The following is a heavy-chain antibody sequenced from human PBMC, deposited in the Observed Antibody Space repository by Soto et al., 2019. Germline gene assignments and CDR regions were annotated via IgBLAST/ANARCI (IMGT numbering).Heavy chain of an antibody. CDR2: ISYDGSNK. CDR1: GFTFSSYG. J-gene: IGHJ5*02. V-gene: IGHV3-30*18. D-gene: IGHD6-13*01. Sequence: PGGSLRLSCAASGFTFSSYGMHWVRQAPGRGLEWVAVISYDGSNKYYADSVKGRFTISRDNSKNTLYLQMNSLRAEDTAVYYCAKDLGSWQSYNWFDPWGQGTLVTVSS. CDR3: AKDLGSWQSYNWFDP.